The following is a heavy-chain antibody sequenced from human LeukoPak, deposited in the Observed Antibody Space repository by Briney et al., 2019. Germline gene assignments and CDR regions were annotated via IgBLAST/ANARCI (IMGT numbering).Heavy chain of an antibody. D-gene: IGHD2-2*01. J-gene: IGHJ4*02. V-gene: IGHV3-15*01. CDR3: TTDCDSTSCYAADAAQ. CDR2: MKSKTDGGTT. Sequence: TPGGSLRLSCAGSGFTFSNAWMSWVRQAPGKGLEWVGRMKSKTDGGTTDYAAPAKGRFTISRDDSKNTLYLQMNSLKTEDTAVYYCTTDCDSTSCYAADAAQWGQGTLVTVSS. CDR1: GFTFSNAW.